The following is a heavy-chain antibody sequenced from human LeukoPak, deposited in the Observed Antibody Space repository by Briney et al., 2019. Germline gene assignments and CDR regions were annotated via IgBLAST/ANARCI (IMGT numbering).Heavy chain of an antibody. CDR1: GYTFTSYA. V-gene: IGHV1-3*01. CDR2: INAGNGNT. Sequence: ASVKVSCKASGYTFTSYAMHWVRQAPGQRLEWMGWINAGNGNTKYSQKFQGRVTITADESTSTAYMELSSLRSEDTAVYYCARGRREKWLSAPFDYWGQGTLVTVSS. CDR3: ARGRREKWLSAPFDY. D-gene: IGHD3-22*01. J-gene: IGHJ4*02.